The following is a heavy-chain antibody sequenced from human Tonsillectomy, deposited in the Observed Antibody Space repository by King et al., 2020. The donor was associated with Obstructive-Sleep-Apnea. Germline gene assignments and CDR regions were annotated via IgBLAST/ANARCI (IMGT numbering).Heavy chain of an antibody. Sequence: VQLVESGGGLVQPGRSLRLSCAASGFTFDDYAMHWVRQAPGKCLEWVSGISWNSGSIGYADSVKGRFTISRDNAKNSLYLQMNSLRAEDTALYYCAKGDSSGDAFDIWGQGTMVTVSS. V-gene: IGHV3-9*01. J-gene: IGHJ3*02. D-gene: IGHD6-19*01. CDR3: AKGDSSGDAFDI. CDR1: GFTFDDYA. CDR2: ISWNSGSI.